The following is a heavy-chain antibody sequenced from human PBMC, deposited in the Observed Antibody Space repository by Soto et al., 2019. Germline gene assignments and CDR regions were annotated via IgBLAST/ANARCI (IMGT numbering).Heavy chain of an antibody. CDR1: GLTFSASA. D-gene: IGHD2-21*01. Sequence: GGSLRLSCVVSGLTFSASAMHWVRQAPGKGLEWVFSIRNKVDSYQTVYAAPVNGRLTISRDDSKNTAYLQMNSLTTEDTAVYYCCRHDARWGSCDXWGQGTRVTVSX. V-gene: IGHV3-73*01. CDR3: CRHDARWGSCDX. CDR2: IRNKVDSYQT. J-gene: IGHJ4*02.